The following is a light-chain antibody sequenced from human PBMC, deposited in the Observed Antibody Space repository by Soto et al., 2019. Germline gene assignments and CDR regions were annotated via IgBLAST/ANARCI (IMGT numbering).Light chain of an antibody. CDR3: QQYAGSPPWT. J-gene: IGKJ1*01. Sequence: EIVLTQSPGTLSLPPGERATLSCRTSQTVSSTYFAWYQQRPGQAPRLLIFGASSRAAGIPDRFSGSGSGTDFTLTISRLEPEDFAVYYCQQYAGSPPWTFGQGTKVDIK. V-gene: IGKV3-20*01. CDR2: GAS. CDR1: QTVSSTY.